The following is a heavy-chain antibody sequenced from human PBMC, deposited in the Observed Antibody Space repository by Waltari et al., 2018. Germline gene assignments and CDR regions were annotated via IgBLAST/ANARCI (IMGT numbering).Heavy chain of an antibody. V-gene: IGHV4-38-2*01. CDR1: GYSISTGYY. D-gene: IGHD6-19*01. CDR2: IYHSGST. CDR3: ASSQWLVNY. Sequence: QVQLQESGPGLVKPSETLSLTCAVSGYSISTGYYWGWIRQPPGKGLEWMGSIYHSGSTYYNPSLKSRVTISVDTSKNQFSLKLSSVTAADTAVYYCASSQWLVNYWGQGTLVTVSS. J-gene: IGHJ4*02.